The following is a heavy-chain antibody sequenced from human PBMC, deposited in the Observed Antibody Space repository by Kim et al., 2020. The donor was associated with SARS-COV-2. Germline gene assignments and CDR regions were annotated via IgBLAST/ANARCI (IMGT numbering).Heavy chain of an antibody. CDR2: IYYSGST. D-gene: IGHD1-26*01. CDR1: GGSISSSSYY. CDR3: ARGGTWEIRGFDP. Sequence: SETLSLTCTVSGGSISSSSYYWGWIRQPPGKGLEWIGSIYYSGSTYYNPSLKSRVTISVDTSKNQFSLKLSSVTAADTAVYYCARGGTWEIRGFDPWGQGTLVTVSS. V-gene: IGHV4-39*01. J-gene: IGHJ5*02.